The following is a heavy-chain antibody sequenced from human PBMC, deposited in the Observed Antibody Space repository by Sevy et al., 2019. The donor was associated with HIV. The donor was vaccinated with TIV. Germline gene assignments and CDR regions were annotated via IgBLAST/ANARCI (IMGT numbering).Heavy chain of an antibody. CDR3: AKDVPRDFWSAYSPGYFDY. V-gene: IGHV3-23*01. D-gene: IGHD3-3*01. Sequence: GGSLRLSCAVSGFRFDYYAMTWLRQAPGKGLEWVSTISSNGLSTYYTDSVKGRFTIFRDNFKNTLYLQMNSLRVEDTAVYFCAKDVPRDFWSAYSPGYFDYWGQRSLVTVSS. J-gene: IGHJ4*02. CDR1: GFRFDYYA. CDR2: ISSNGLST.